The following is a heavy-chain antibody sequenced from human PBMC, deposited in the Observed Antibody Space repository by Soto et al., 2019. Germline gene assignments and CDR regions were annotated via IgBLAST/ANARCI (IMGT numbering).Heavy chain of an antibody. Sequence: PSETLSLTCTVSGGSISGGVGGLYYWSGIRQPPGKGLEWIGYIDDSGSTYYNPSLKSRVTISADTSKNQFSLRLSSVTAADTAVYYCAREVIPLTTDWYFDLWGRGTLVTSPQ. V-gene: IGHV4-30-4*01. D-gene: IGHD4-17*01. J-gene: IGHJ2*01. CDR2: IDDSGST. CDR1: GGSISGGVGGLYY. CDR3: AREVIPLTTDWYFDL.